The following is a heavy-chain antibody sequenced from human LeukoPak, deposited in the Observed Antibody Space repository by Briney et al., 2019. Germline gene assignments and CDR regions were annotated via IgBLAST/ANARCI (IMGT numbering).Heavy chain of an antibody. CDR1: GYSFTSYW. D-gene: IGHD6-19*01. CDR3: VRHGAVAGRPSGWFDP. CDR2: IYPGDSDT. V-gene: IGHV5-51*01. Sequence: SGESLKISCKGSGYSFTSYWIGWVRQMPGKGLEWMGIIYPGDSDTRYSPSFQGQVTISADKSISTAYLQWSRLRASDTAMYYCVRHGAVAGRPSGWFDPWGQGTLVTVSP. J-gene: IGHJ5*02.